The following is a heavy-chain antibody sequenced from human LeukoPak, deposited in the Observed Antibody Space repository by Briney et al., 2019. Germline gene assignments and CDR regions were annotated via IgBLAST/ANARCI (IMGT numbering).Heavy chain of an antibody. CDR1: GYTFTGYY. CDR3: ARSYDFWSGYLRYCYGMDV. D-gene: IGHD3-3*01. Sequence: GASVKVSCKASGYTFTGYYMHWVRQAPGQGLEWMGWINPNSGGTNYAQKFQGRVTMTRDTSISTAYMELSSLRSEDTAVYYCARSYDFWSGYLRYCYGMDVWGQGTTVTVSS. CDR2: INPNSGGT. J-gene: IGHJ6*02. V-gene: IGHV1-2*02.